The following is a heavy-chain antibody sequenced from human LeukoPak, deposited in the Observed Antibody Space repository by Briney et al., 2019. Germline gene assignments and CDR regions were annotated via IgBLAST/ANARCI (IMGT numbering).Heavy chain of an antibody. CDR2: IIPIFGTA. CDR1: GGTFSSYA. Sequence: ASAKVSCKASGGTFSSYAIGWVRQAPGQGLEWMGGIIPIFGTANYAQKFQGRVTITADESTSTAYMELSSLRSEDTAVYYCARGVAAGPGGVDYWGQGTLVTVSS. D-gene: IGHD6-13*01. V-gene: IGHV1-69*13. CDR3: ARGVAAGPGGVDY. J-gene: IGHJ4*02.